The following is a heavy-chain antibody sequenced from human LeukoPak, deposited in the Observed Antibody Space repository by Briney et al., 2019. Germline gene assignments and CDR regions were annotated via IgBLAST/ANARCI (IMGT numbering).Heavy chain of an antibody. CDR3: ATALTGLGAFDI. D-gene: IGHD7-27*01. V-gene: IGHV1-24*01. CDR1: GYTLTELS. J-gene: IGHJ3*02. Sequence: ASVKVSCMVSGYTLTELSMHWVRQAPGKGLEWMGGFDPEDGETIYAQKFQGRVTMTEDTSTDTAYMELSSLRSEDTAVYYCATALTGLGAFDIWGQGTMVTVSS. CDR2: FDPEDGET.